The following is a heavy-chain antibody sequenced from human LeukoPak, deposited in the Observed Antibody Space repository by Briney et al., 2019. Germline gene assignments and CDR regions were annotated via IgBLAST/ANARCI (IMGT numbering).Heavy chain of an antibody. V-gene: IGHV3-74*01. CDR3: ARSPLSEQYYYYYMDV. Sequence: PGGSLRLSCAASGFTFGSYWMHWVRQAPGKGLVWVSRINTDGGSTTYADSVKGRFTISRDNAKNSLYLQMNSLRAEDTAVYYCARSPLSEQYYYYYMDVWGKGTTVTVSS. D-gene: IGHD2/OR15-2a*01. J-gene: IGHJ6*03. CDR2: INTDGGST. CDR1: GFTFGSYW.